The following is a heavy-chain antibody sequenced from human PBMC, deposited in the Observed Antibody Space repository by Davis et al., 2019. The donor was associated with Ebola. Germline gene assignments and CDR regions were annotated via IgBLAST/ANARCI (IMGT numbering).Heavy chain of an antibody. J-gene: IGHJ4*02. D-gene: IGHD6-19*01. Sequence: MPPETLSLTCAVYGGSFSGYYWSWIRQPPGKGLGWIGEINHSGSTNYNPSLKSRVTISRDTSKNQFSLKVNSVAAADTAMYYCARQYSSGWLDYWGQGTLVTVSS. CDR2: INHSGST. CDR1: GGSFSGYY. V-gene: IGHV4-34*01. CDR3: ARQYSSGWLDY.